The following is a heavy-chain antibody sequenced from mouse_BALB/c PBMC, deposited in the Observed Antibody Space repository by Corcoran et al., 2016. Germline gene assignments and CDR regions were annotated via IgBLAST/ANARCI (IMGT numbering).Heavy chain of an antibody. CDR3: ARSYYGYYEYYGMDV. Sequence: QIQLVQSGPELKKPGETVKISCKASGYTFTNYGMNWVKQAPGKGLKWMGWINTYTGEPTYADDFKGRFAFSLETSASTAYLQINNLKNEDTATYFCARSYYGYYEYYGMDVWGAGTSVTVSS. CDR1: GYTFTNYG. V-gene: IGHV9-3-1*01. CDR2: INTYTGEP. J-gene: IGHJ1*01. D-gene: IGHD2-1*01.